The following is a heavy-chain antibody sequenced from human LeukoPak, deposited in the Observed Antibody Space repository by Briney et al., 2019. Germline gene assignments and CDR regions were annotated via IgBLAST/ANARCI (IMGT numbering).Heavy chain of an antibody. CDR1: GFTFSTYW. Sequence: GGSLRLSCAASGFTFSTYWMTWVRQAPGKGLEWVANIKQDGSEKYYVDSVKGRFTISRDNAKNSLYLQMNSLSAEDTAVYYCARGSGSGTSKENPLDYWGQGTLVTVSS. J-gene: IGHJ4*02. V-gene: IGHV3-7*03. CDR3: ARGSGSGTSKENPLDY. D-gene: IGHD3-10*01. CDR2: IKQDGSEK.